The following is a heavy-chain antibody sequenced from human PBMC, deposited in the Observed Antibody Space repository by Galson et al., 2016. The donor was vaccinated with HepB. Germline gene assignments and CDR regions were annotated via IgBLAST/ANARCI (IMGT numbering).Heavy chain of an antibody. Sequence: SLRLSCAASGFTFSAYGMHWVRQAPGKRLEWVATIWYDVIKRYHADSVKGRFTISRDNSKNTLSLQMNSLRAEDTAVYYCARADSRGYASKWSLDYWGQGTLVTVSS. D-gene: IGHD3-16*01. CDR1: GFTFSAYG. J-gene: IGHJ4*02. CDR2: IWYDVIKR. CDR3: ARADSRGYASKWSLDY. V-gene: IGHV3-33*01.